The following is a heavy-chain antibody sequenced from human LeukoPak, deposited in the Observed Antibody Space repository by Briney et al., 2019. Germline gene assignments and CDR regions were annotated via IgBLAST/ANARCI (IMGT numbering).Heavy chain of an antibody. J-gene: IGHJ4*02. Sequence: ASVKVSCKASEYTFTSDAITWVRQAPGQGLEWMGWISTYNGNTNYAQKLQGRVTMTTDTSTNTAYMELRSLRSDDTAVYYCARGQDYYDSSDYWGQGTLVTVSS. D-gene: IGHD3-22*01. CDR1: EYTFTSDA. CDR3: ARGQDYYDSSDY. CDR2: ISTYNGNT. V-gene: IGHV1-18*01.